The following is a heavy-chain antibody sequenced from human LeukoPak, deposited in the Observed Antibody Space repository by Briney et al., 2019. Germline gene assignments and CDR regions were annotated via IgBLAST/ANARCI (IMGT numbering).Heavy chain of an antibody. CDR1: GYTFSDNY. CDR3: AREFRVVMTAFLDY. J-gene: IGHJ4*02. Sequence: GASVKVSCKASGYTFSDNYIHWVRQAPGQGLEWAGWIKPNTGATHYSKRFQGRVTMTRDTSVSTAYMELTSLRSDDTAVYFCAREFRVVMTAFLDYWGQGTLVIVSS. V-gene: IGHV1-2*02. D-gene: IGHD2-21*02. CDR2: IKPNTGAT.